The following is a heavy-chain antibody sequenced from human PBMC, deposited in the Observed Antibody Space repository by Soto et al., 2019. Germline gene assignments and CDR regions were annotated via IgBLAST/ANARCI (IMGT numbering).Heavy chain of an antibody. J-gene: IGHJ4*02. D-gene: IGHD6-13*01. CDR2: IYTSGST. CDR3: ARGLGGIAAAFQDY. V-gene: IGHV4-4*07. CDR1: GGSISSYY. Sequence: QVQLQESGPGLVKPSETLSLTCTVSGGSISSYYWSWIRQPAGKGLEWIGRIYTSGSTNYNPSLKSRVTMSIDTSKNQFSLKLSSVTAADSAVYYCARGLGGIAAAFQDYWGQGTLVTVSS.